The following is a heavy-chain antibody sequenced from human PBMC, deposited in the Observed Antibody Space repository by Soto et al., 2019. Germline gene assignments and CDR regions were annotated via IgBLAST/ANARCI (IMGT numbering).Heavy chain of an antibody. J-gene: IGHJ6*03. Sequence: GGSLRLSCAASGFTFSSYGMHWVRQAPGKGLEWVAVISYDGSNKYYADSVKGRFTISRDNSKNTLYLQMNSLRAEDTAVYYCAATRRYCSSTSCPMWDYYYMDVWGKGTTVTVSS. D-gene: IGHD2-2*01. V-gene: IGHV3-30*03. CDR1: GFTFSSYG. CDR3: AATRRYCSSTSCPMWDYYYMDV. CDR2: ISYDGSNK.